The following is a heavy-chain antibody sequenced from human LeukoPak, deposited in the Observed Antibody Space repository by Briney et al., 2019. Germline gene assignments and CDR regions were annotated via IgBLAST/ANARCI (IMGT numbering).Heavy chain of an antibody. CDR3: AIGRGYSYGHGGYFDY. CDR2: ITPIFGTA. CDR1: GGTFSSYA. Sequence: ASVKVSCKASGGTFSSYAISWVRQPPGQGLEWMGGITPIFGTANYAQKFQGRVTITADESTSTAYMELSSLRSEDTAVYYCAIGRGYSYGHGGYFDYWGQGTLVTVSS. V-gene: IGHV1-69*13. D-gene: IGHD5-18*01. J-gene: IGHJ4*02.